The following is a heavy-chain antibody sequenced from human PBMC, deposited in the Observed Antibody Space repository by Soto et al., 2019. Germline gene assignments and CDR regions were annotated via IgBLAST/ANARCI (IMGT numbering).Heavy chain of an antibody. J-gene: IGHJ4*02. V-gene: IGHV3-53*01. Sequence: EVQLVESGGGLIQPGESLRLSCAAWGFTVRSYYMTWVRQAPGKGLEWVSVIYSGGSTYYADSVKGRFTISRDNSKNMLYLQMNSLRAEDTAVYYCASGIVPITYWGQGTLVTDSS. CDR1: GFTVRSYY. D-gene: IGHD2-21*01. CDR2: IYSGGST. CDR3: ASGIVPITY.